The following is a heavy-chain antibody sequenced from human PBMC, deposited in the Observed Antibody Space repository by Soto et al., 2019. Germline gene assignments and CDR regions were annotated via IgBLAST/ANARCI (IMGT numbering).Heavy chain of an antibody. D-gene: IGHD1-1*01. V-gene: IGHV4-39*01. CDR1: GGSISSTRYY. J-gene: IGHJ4*02. CDR3: VSGPGTTADY. Sequence: SETLSLTCTGSGGSISSTRYYWGWIRQPPGKGLEWIGTTYYTGSTYYNPSLKSRVTISVDMSKNQFSLKVRSVTAADTAVYYCVSGPGTTADYWGQGTLVIVSS. CDR2: TYYTGST.